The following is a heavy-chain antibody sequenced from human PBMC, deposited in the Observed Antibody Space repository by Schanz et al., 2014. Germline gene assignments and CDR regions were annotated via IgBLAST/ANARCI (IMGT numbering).Heavy chain of an antibody. J-gene: IGHJ5*02. D-gene: IGHD5-12*01. CDR2: VFPNGIT. V-gene: IGHV4-61*02. CDR3: ARGGSVATIAPYTWCDP. Sequence: QVQLQESGPGLVKPSQTLSLTCTVSGGSIRSGTYYWSWIRQPAGKALEWVGRVFPNGITNYNPSPEARITRSPHSTNNHFSLTLSPMTAADTAVYYCARGGSVATIAPYTWCDPWGQGTLVTVSS. CDR1: GGSIRSGTYY.